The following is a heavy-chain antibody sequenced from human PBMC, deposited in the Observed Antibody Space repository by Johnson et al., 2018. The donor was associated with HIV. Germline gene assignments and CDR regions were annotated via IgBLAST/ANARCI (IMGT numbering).Heavy chain of an antibody. CDR2: ISYDGSDK. V-gene: IGHV3-30*04. J-gene: IGHJ3*01. D-gene: IGHD3-16*01. CDR1: GFTFSNYA. CDR3: ATPTGSDAFDV. Sequence: VQLVESGGGLVQPGGSLRLSCGASGFTFSNYAMHWVRQAPGRGLEWVAVISYDGSDKYYADSVKGRFTISRDNSKSTLFLHMNTLRVEDTAVYYCATPTGSDAFDVWGQGTLVTVSS.